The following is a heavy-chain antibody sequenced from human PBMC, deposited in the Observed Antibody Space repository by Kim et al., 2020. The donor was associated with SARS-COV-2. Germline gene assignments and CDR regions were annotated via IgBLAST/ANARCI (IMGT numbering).Heavy chain of an antibody. CDR2: INHSGST. J-gene: IGHJ2*01. Sequence: SETLSLTCAVYGGSFSGYYWSWIRQPPGKGLEWIGEINHSGSTNYNPSLKSRVTISVDTSKNQFSLKLSSVTAADTAVYYCARTVIVATIAYFDLWGRGT. D-gene: IGHD5-12*01. CDR3: ARTVIVATIAYFDL. V-gene: IGHV4-34*01. CDR1: GGSFSGYY.